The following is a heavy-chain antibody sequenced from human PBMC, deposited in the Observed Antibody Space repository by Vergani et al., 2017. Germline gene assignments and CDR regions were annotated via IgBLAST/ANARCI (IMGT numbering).Heavy chain of an antibody. D-gene: IGHD6-19*01. J-gene: IGHJ5*02. CDR1: GASIRSSNYY. CDR2: IYYSGST. CDR3: ARHSTVEWLVKLGWIDP. Sequence: QLQLQESGPGLVKPSATLSLTCSVSGASIRSSNYYWGWIRQPPGNGLEWIASIYYSGSTYYNQSLKSRVTISVDTSKNQFSLKLSSVTAADTAVYFCARHSTVEWLVKLGWIDPWGKGILVTVSS. V-gene: IGHV4-39*01.